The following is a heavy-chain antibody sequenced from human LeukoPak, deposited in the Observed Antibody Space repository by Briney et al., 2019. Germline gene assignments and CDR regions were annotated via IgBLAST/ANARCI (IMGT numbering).Heavy chain of an antibody. V-gene: IGHV3-66*01. CDR3: ARGLLVRGIVHPNFDY. CDR2: IYSGGST. Sequence: PGGSLRLSCAASGFTVSNNYMAWVRQAPGKGLEWVSVIYSGGSTYYADSVKGRFSISRDNSKNRLYLQMSSLRAEDTAVYYCARGLLVRGIVHPNFDYWGQGTLVTVSS. CDR1: GFTVSNNY. J-gene: IGHJ4*02. D-gene: IGHD3-10*01.